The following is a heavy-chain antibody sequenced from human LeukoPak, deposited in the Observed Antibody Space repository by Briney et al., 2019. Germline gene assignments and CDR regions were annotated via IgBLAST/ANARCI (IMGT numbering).Heavy chain of an antibody. D-gene: IGHD6-6*01. J-gene: IGHJ5*02. Sequence: GESLKISYKGSGYSCTSYWIGWVRQMPGKGLEWMGIIYPGDSDTRYSPSFQGQVTISADKSISTAYLQWSSLKASDTAMYYCARQAARPGRNWFDPWGQGTLVTVSS. CDR2: IYPGDSDT. CDR3: ARQAARPGRNWFDP. V-gene: IGHV5-51*01. CDR1: GYSCTSYW.